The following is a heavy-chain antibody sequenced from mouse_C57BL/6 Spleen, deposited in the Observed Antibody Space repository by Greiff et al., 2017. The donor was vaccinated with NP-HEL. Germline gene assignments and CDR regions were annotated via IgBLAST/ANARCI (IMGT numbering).Heavy chain of an antibody. CDR1: GFTFTDYY. CDR3: ASLYYDYDWYYLDY. V-gene: IGHV7-3*01. J-gene: IGHJ2*01. Sequence: DVKLQESGGGLVQPGGSLSLSCAASGFTFTDYYMSWVRQPPGKALEWMGFIRNKANGYTTDYSAYVKGRFTISRDNSQSILYLQMIALRAEDSATYYGASLYYDYDWYYLDYWGQGTTLTVSS. D-gene: IGHD2-4*01. CDR2: IRNKANGYTT.